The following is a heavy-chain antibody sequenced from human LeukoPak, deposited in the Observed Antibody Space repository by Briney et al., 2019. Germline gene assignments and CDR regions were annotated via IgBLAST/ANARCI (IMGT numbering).Heavy chain of an antibody. CDR2: IYYSGST. J-gene: IGHJ4*02. Sequence: SETLSLTCTVSGGSLSSGDYYWSWLRQPPGKGLEWLGYIYYSGSTYYNPSLKSRVTISVDTSKNQFSLKLSSVTAADTAVYYCASGYSGYEGYFDYWGQGTLVTVSS. CDR1: GGSLSSGDYY. CDR3: ASGYSGYEGYFDY. D-gene: IGHD5-12*01. V-gene: IGHV4-30-4*01.